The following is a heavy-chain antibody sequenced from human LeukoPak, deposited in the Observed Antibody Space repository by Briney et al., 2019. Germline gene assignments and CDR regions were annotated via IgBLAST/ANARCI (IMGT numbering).Heavy chain of an antibody. V-gene: IGHV3-30*02. D-gene: IGHD3-9*01. CDR1: GFTFSSYG. CDR2: IRYDGGNK. J-gene: IGHJ5*02. Sequence: GGSLRLSCAASGFTFSSYGMHWVRQAPGKGLEWVAFIRYDGGNKYYSDSVKGRFTISRDHSKNTLYLQMNSLRAEDTAVYYCAKDLLRYFDRNNWFDPWGQGTLVTVSS. CDR3: AKDLLRYFDRNNWFDP.